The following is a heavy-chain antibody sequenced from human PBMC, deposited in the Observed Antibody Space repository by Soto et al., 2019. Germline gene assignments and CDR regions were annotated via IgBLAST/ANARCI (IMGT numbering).Heavy chain of an antibody. CDR1: GFTFSSYS. CDR3: ARTPSRITMVRGVIPPGC. CDR2: ISSSSSYI. Sequence: GGSLRLSCAASGFTFSSYSMNWVRQAPGKGLEWVSSISSSSSYIYYADSVKGRFTISRDNAKNSLYLQMNSLRAEDTAVYYCARTPSRITMVRGVIPPGCWGQGTLVTVSS. V-gene: IGHV3-21*01. D-gene: IGHD3-10*01. J-gene: IGHJ4*02.